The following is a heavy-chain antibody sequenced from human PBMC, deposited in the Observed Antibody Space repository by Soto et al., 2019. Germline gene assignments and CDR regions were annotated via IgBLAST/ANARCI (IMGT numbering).Heavy chain of an antibody. D-gene: IGHD3-9*01. CDR2: INAGNGNT. J-gene: IGHJ6*02. CDR1: GYTFTSYA. Sequence: ASVKVSCKASGYTFTSYAMHWVRQAPGQRLEWMGWINAGNGNTKYSQKFQGRVTITRDTSASTAYMELSSLRSEDTAVYYCARDRYYDILTGYEYYYYYYGMDVWGQGTTVTV. CDR3: ARDRYYDILTGYEYYYYYYGMDV. V-gene: IGHV1-3*01.